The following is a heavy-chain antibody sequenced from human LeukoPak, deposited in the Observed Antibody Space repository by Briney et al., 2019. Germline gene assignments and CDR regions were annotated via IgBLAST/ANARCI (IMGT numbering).Heavy chain of an antibody. V-gene: IGHV4-34*01. CDR2: INHSGST. CDR1: GGSFSGYY. Sequence: PSETLSLTCAVYGGSFSGYYWSWIRQPPGKGLEWIGEINHSGSTNYNPSLKSRVAISVDTSKNQFSLKLSSVTAADTAVYYCARSEYYYDSSGYYVTSPFDYWGQGTLVTVSS. CDR3: ARSEYYYDSSGYYVTSPFDY. J-gene: IGHJ4*02. D-gene: IGHD3-22*01.